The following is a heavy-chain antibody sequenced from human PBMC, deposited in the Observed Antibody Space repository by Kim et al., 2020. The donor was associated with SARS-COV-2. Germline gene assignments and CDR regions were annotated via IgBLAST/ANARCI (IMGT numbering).Heavy chain of an antibody. CDR3: ARLNPLYCSSTSCYLP. CDR2: IIPIFGTA. J-gene: IGHJ5*02. Sequence: SVKVSCKASGGTFSSYAISWVRQAPGQGLEWMGGIIPIFGTANYAQKFQGRVTITADESTSTAYMELSSLRSEDTAVYYCARLNPLYCSSTSCYLPWGQGTLVTVSS. CDR1: GGTFSSYA. V-gene: IGHV1-69*13. D-gene: IGHD2-2*01.